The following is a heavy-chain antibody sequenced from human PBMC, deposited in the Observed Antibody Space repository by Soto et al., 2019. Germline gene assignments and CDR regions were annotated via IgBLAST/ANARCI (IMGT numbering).Heavy chain of an antibody. Sequence: PSQTLSLTCAISGDSVSSHDATSHWITQSPSRSLEWLGRTYYRSKWSNDYAVSVKGRITINPDTSNTQLSLHLNSVTPDDTAVYYCARLIGDSWLDSWGQGTLVTVS. CDR2: TYYRSKWSN. CDR3: ARLIGDSWLDS. J-gene: IGHJ5*01. V-gene: IGHV6-1*01. D-gene: IGHD3-16*01. CDR1: GDSVSSHDAT.